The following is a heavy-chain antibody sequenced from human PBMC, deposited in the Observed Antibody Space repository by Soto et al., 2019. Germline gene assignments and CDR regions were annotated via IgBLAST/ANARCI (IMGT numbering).Heavy chain of an antibody. CDR2: TYYRSKWYN. J-gene: IGHJ4*02. CDR3: AGMQDGALAY. D-gene: IGHD1-26*01. CDR1: GDSVSSNSAA. V-gene: IGHV6-1*01. Sequence: SLTCAISGDSVSSNSAAWNWIRQSPSRGLEWLGRTYYRSKWYNEYAVSVKSRITIKPDTSKNQFSLQLNSVIPEDTAVYYCAGMQDGALAYWAQGTLVTVSS.